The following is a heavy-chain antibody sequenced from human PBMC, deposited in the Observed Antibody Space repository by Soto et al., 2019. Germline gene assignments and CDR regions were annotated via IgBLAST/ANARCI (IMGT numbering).Heavy chain of an antibody. Sequence: QVQLVQSGAEVKKPGSSVKVSCQASGGTFRSYGISWVRQAPGQGLEGMGGIIPIFGTTNYAQKFQGRVTITADESTSTAYMELSSLRSEDTAVYYCARRSWVSRRRKNWYFDLWGRGTLVTVSS. D-gene: IGHD1-26*01. CDR2: IIPIFGTT. J-gene: IGHJ2*01. CDR1: GGTFRSYG. V-gene: IGHV1-69*01. CDR3: ARRSWVSRRRKNWYFDL.